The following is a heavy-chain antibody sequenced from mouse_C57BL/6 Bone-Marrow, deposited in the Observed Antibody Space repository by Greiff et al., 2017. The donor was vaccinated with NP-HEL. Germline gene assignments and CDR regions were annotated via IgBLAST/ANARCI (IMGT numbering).Heavy chain of an antibody. CDR2: INPYNGGT. CDR1: GYTFTDYY. D-gene: IGHD1-1*01. CDR3: ARKCTTVDYLDY. V-gene: IGHV1-19*01. J-gene: IGHJ2*01. Sequence: EVQLQQSGPVLVKPGASVKMSCKASGYTFTDYYMNWVKQSHGKSLEWIGVINPYNGGTSYNQKFKGKATLTVDKSSSTAYMELNSLTSEDSAVYYCARKCTTVDYLDYWGQGTTLTVSS.